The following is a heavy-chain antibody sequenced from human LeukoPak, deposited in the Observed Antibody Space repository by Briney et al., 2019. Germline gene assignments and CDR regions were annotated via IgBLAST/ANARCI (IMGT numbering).Heavy chain of an antibody. D-gene: IGHD3-22*01. CDR3: ARAPSEIGGYYPEYFRH. Sequence: PGGSLRLSCAASGFTFSSYWMHWVRQAPGKGLVWVSRIKSDGSTNYAESVKGRITISRDNAKNTVSLQMTSLRTEDTGVYYCARAPSEIGGYYPEYFRHWGQGTLVTVSS. CDR1: GFTFSSYW. CDR2: IKSDGST. J-gene: IGHJ1*01. V-gene: IGHV3-74*01.